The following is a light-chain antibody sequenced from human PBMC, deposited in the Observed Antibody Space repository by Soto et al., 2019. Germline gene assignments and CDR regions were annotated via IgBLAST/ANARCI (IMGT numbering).Light chain of an antibody. CDR3: QQYVSSTFT. CDR2: GAS. Sequence: EIVLTQSPGTLSLSPGERATLSCRASQSVSSSYLAWYQQKPGQAPRLLIYGASSRATGIPDRFSVSGSGPDFTLTISRLEPDDFAVYYWQQYVSSTFTFGPGTQVDIK. CDR1: QSVSSSY. V-gene: IGKV3-20*01. J-gene: IGKJ3*01.